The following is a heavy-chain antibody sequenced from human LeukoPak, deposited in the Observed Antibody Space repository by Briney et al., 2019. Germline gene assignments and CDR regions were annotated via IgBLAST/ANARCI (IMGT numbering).Heavy chain of an antibody. J-gene: IGHJ6*03. D-gene: IGHD3-10*01. CDR2: INPNSGGT. CDR3: ARDLMVRGVIPYYMDV. CDR1: GYTFTGYY. V-gene: IGHV1-2*02. Sequence: GASVKVSCKASGYTFTGYYMHWVRQAPGQGLEWMGWINPNSGGTNYAQKFQGRVTMTRDTSISTAYMELSRLRSDDTAVYYCARDLMVRGVIPYYMDVWGKGTTVTISS.